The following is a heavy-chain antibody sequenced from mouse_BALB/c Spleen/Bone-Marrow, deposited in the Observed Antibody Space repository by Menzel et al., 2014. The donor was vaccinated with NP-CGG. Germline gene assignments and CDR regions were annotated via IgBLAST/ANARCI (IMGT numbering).Heavy chain of an antibody. CDR1: GFDFSRYW. D-gene: IGHD1-1*01. Sequence: EVKLVESGGGLVQPGGSLKLSCAASGFDFSRYWMSRVRQAPGKGLEWIGEINPDSRTINYSPSLKDKFIISRDNAKNALYLRLNKVRSEDTALYYCARPDYYGYLNYWGQGTTLTVSS. V-gene: IGHV4-1*02. CDR3: ARPDYYGYLNY. J-gene: IGHJ2*01. CDR2: INPDSRTI.